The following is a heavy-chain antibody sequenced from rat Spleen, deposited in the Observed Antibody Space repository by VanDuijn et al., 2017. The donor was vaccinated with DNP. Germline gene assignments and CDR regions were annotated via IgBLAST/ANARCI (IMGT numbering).Heavy chain of an antibody. CDR2: ITSSGGST. J-gene: IGHJ2*01. V-gene: IGHV5-31*01. Sequence: EVQLVESGGDLVQPGRSLKLSCVASGFIFNNYWMTWIRQVPGKGLEWVASITSSGGSTYYPDSVKGRVTMSRDNAKNTLYLQMKSLRSEDKATYYCARGGLDYFDYWGQGVMVTVTS. CDR3: ARGGLDYFDY. D-gene: IGHD4-1*01. CDR1: GFIFNNYW.